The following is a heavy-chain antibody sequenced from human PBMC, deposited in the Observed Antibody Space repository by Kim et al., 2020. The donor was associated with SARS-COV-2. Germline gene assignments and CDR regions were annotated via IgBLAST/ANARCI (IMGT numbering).Heavy chain of an antibody. V-gene: IGHV3-23*03. CDR3: AKDQSYYFDY. D-gene: IGHD3-10*01. Sequence: ADSGKGRLTISRDNSKNTMYLPMNSLRAEAPAVYYCAKDQSYYFDYWGQGTLVTVSS. J-gene: IGHJ4*02.